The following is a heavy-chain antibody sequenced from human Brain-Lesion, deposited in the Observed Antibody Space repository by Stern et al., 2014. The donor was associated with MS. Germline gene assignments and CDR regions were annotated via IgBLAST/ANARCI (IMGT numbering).Heavy chain of an antibody. D-gene: IGHD6-6*01. V-gene: IGHV5-51*01. CDR2: IVPGISDT. J-gene: IGHJ4*02. CDR3: ARRGDSSSSGFDY. CDR1: GYRFTSNW. Sequence: VQLVEPGAELKKPGESLRISCKGSGYRFTSNWIGWVRPMPGEGLEWMGVIVPGISDTRYSPSFQGQVTISADKSISTAYLQWSSLQASDTAMYYCARRGDSSSSGFDYWGQGTLVIVSS.